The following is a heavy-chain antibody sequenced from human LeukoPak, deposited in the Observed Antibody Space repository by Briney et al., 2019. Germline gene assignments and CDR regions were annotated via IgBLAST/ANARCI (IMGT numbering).Heavy chain of an antibody. CDR3: AKPEAGYFDY. J-gene: IGHJ4*02. CDR1: GFTFSSYW. V-gene: IGHV3-74*01. CDR2: IKSDGSYT. Sequence: GGSLRLSCAASGFTFSSYWMHWVRQAPGKGLVWVARIKSDGSYTGYADSAKGRFTISGDISKNTLYLQMNSLRAEDTAVYYCAKPEAGYFDYWGQGTLVTVSS.